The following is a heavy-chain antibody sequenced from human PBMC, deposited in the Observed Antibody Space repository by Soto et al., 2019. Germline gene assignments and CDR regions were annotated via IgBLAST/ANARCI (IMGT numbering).Heavy chain of an antibody. CDR2: IIPILGIA. CDR3: ALSDRGYCSGGSCRHFDY. D-gene: IGHD2-15*01. V-gene: IGHV1-69*02. J-gene: IGHJ4*02. CDR1: GGTFSSYT. Sequence: ASVKVSCKASGGTFSSYTISWVRQAPGQGLEWMGRIIPILGIANYAQKFQGRVTITADKSTSTAYMELSSLRSEDTAVYYCALSDRGYCSGGSCRHFDYWGQGTLVTVSS.